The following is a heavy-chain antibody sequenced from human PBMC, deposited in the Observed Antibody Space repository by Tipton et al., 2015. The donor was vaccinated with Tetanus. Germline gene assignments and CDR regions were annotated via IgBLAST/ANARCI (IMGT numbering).Heavy chain of an antibody. CDR3: ARDRGLTTGGGIGMDV. CDR2: IFYSGNT. V-gene: IGHV4-59*01. Sequence: VKPSETLSLNCTVSGGSISTYYWSWIRQPPGKGLEWIGYIFYSGNTNYNPSLKTRVTISVDTSKNQFSLKLSSVTAADTAVYYCARDRGLTTGGGIGMDVWGQGTTVTVSS. D-gene: IGHD4-17*01. J-gene: IGHJ6*02. CDR1: GGSISTYY.